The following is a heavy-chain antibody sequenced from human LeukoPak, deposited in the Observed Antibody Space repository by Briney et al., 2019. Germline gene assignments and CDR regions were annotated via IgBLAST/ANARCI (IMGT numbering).Heavy chain of an antibody. CDR3: ATVWFGEAYFDY. Sequence: ASVKVSCKVSGYTLTELSMHWVRQAPGKGLEWMGGFDPEDGETIYAQKFRGRVTMTEDTSTDTAYMELSSLRSEDTAVYYCATVWFGEAYFDYWGQGTLVTVSS. V-gene: IGHV1-24*01. D-gene: IGHD3-10*01. CDR1: GYTLTELS. J-gene: IGHJ4*02. CDR2: FDPEDGET.